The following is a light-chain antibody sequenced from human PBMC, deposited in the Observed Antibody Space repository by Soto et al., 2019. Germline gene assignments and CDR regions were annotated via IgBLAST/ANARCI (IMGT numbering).Light chain of an antibody. V-gene: IGLV2-14*01. CDR2: DVS. CDR1: TSDVGGYDY. CDR3: SSYLGRSTLSGV. J-gene: IGLJ1*01. Sequence: QSALTQPASVSGSPGQSITVSCTGTTSDVGGYDYVAWYQQHPGKAPKLMIYDVSSRPSGVSNRFSGSKSGNTASLTISGLQAEDEADYYCSSYLGRSTLSGVLGTGTQLTVL.